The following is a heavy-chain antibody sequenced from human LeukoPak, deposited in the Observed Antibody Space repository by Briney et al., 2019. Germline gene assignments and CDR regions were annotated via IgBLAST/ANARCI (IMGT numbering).Heavy chain of an antibody. D-gene: IGHD3-16*01. Sequence: GASVKVSCKASGYTFTSYDINWVRQATGQGLEWMGWMNPNSGNTGYAQKFQGRVTMTRNTSISTAYMELSSLRSEDTAVFYCARARLKKLIFDPWGQGTLVTVSS. CDR2: MNPNSGNT. V-gene: IGHV1-8*01. CDR1: GYTFTSYD. J-gene: IGHJ5*02. CDR3: ARARLKKLIFDP.